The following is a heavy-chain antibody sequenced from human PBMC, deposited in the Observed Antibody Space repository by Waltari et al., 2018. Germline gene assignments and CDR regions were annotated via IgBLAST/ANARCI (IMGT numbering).Heavy chain of an antibody. D-gene: IGHD4-17*01. J-gene: IGHJ5*02. Sequence: QVQLQESGPGLVKPSQTLSLTCTVSGGSISSGAYYWSWIRHPPGKGLEWIGYIYYSGSTYYNPSLKSRVTISVDTSKNQFSLKLSSVTAADTAVYYCARRRYPTVTMDWFDPWGQGTLVTVSS. CDR2: IYYSGST. CDR1: GGSISSGAYY. V-gene: IGHV4-30-4*08. CDR3: ARRRYPTVTMDWFDP.